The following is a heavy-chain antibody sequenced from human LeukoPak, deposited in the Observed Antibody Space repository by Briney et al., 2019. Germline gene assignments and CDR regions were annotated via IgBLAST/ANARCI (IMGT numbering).Heavy chain of an antibody. CDR3: ARGGYYDSSGYYQWNWFDP. CDR1: GGSFSGYY. CDR2: INHSGST. J-gene: IGHJ5*02. D-gene: IGHD3-22*01. V-gene: IGHV4-34*01. Sequence: SETLSLTCAVYGGSFSGYYWSWIRQPPGKGREWIGEINHSGSTNYNPSLKSRVTISVDTSKNQFSLKLSSVTAADTAVYYCARGGYYDSSGYYQWNWFDPWGQGTLVTVSS.